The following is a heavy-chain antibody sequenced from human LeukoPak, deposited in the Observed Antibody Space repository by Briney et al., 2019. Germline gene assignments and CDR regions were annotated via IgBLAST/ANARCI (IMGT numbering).Heavy chain of an antibody. D-gene: IGHD3-9*01. CDR2: ISGSGGST. CDR3: VGTYYDILTGYYTSFDY. J-gene: IGHJ4*02. Sequence: GGSLRLSCAASGFTFSSYAMSWVRQAPGKGLEWVSAISGSGGSTYYADSVKGRFTISRDNSKNTLYLQMNSLRAEDTAVYYCVGTYYDILTGYYTSFDYWGQGTLVTVSS. CDR1: GFTFSSYA. V-gene: IGHV3-23*01.